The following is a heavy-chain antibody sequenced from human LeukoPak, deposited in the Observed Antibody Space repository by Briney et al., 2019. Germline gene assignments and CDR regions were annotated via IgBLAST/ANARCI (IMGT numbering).Heavy chain of an antibody. CDR1: GFTFSSYA. Sequence: GGSLRLSCAASGFTFSSYAMHWVRQAPGKGLEWVAVISYDDGSNKYYADSVKGRFTISRDNSKNTLYLQMNSLRAGDTAVYYCAKGLWSNWYFDLWGRGTLVTVSS. CDR2: ISYDDGSNK. D-gene: IGHD4/OR15-4a*01. CDR3: AKGLWSNWYFDL. V-gene: IGHV3-30*04. J-gene: IGHJ2*01.